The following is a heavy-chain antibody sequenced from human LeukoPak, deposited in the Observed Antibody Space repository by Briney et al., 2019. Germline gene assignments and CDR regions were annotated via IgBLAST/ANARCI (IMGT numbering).Heavy chain of an antibody. CDR1: GGSISSYY. Sequence: SETLSLTCTVSGGSISSYYWSWIRQPAGKGLEWIGRIHTSGSTNYNPSLKSRVTMSVDTSKKQFSLKLTSVTAADTAVYYCARVTGYVIEDNLDYWGQGTLVTVSS. CDR2: IHTSGST. V-gene: IGHV4-4*07. J-gene: IGHJ4*02. D-gene: IGHD2-15*01. CDR3: ARVTGYVIEDNLDY.